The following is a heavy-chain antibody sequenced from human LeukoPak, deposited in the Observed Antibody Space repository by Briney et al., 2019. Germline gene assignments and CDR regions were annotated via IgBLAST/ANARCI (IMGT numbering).Heavy chain of an antibody. D-gene: IGHD1-26*01. Sequence: PGGSLRLSCVASGFTFSGYGMHWVRQVPGKGLEWVAHIWYDGSNKYYSDSVKGRFTISRDNSKNTLYLQVNSLRAEDTAVYYCAKGGKWDVTPFDYWGQGTLVTVSS. V-gene: IGHV3-33*06. J-gene: IGHJ4*02. CDR3: AKGGKWDVTPFDY. CDR2: IWYDGSNK. CDR1: GFTFSGYG.